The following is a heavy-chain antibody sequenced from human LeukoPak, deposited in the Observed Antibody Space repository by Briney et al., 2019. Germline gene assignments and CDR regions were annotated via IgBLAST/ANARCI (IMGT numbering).Heavy chain of an antibody. D-gene: IGHD3-10*01. CDR3: AKGGFGELNFDY. V-gene: IGHV3-23*01. CDR1: RFTVSSYA. J-gene: IGHJ4*02. CDR2: IGYSGGST. Sequence: PGGSLRLSCAASRFTVSSYAMSWVRQAPGKGLEWVSAIGYSGGSTYYADSVKGRFTISRDNSKNTLYLQMNSLRAEDTAVYYCAKGGFGELNFDYWAREPWSPSPQ.